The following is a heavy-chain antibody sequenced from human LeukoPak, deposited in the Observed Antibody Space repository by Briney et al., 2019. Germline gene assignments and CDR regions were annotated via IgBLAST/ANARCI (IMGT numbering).Heavy chain of an antibody. Sequence: PSETMSLTCTVSGGSISSYYWSWIRQPPGKGLEWIGYIYYGGSTNYNPSLKSRVIISVDTSKNQFSLKLSSVTAADTAVYYCARDLTFYGLVDWGQGTLVTVSS. J-gene: IGHJ4*02. CDR3: ARDLTFYGLVD. V-gene: IGHV4-59*01. CDR2: IYYGGST. CDR1: GGSISSYY. D-gene: IGHD2/OR15-2a*01.